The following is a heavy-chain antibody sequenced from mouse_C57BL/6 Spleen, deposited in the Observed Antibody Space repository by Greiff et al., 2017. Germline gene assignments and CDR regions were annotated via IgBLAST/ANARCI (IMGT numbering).Heavy chain of an antibody. D-gene: IGHD1-1*02. CDR2: IDPSDSYT. Sequence: QVQLQQPGAELVMPGASVKLSCKASGYTFTSYWMHWVKQRPGQGLEWIGEIDPSDSYTNYNQKFKGKSTLTVDKSSSTAYMQLSSLTSDDSAVYYCARWWSYDHRYFDVWGTGTTVTVSS. CDR1: GYTFTSYW. J-gene: IGHJ1*03. V-gene: IGHV1-69*01. CDR3: ARWWSYDHRYFDV.